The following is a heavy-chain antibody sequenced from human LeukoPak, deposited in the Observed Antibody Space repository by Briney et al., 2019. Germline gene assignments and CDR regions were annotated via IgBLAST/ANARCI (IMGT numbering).Heavy chain of an antibody. Sequence: PSQTLSLTCTVSGGSISSGDYYWSWIRQPPGKGLEWIGYIYYSGSTYYNPSLKSRVTMSVDTSKNQFSLKLSSVTAADTAVYYCARDFTYYYGSGSYVWYGMDVWGKGTTVTVSS. CDR3: ARDFTYYYGSGSYVWYGMDV. CDR1: GGSISSGDYY. CDR2: IYYSGST. D-gene: IGHD3-10*01. J-gene: IGHJ6*04. V-gene: IGHV4-30-4*01.